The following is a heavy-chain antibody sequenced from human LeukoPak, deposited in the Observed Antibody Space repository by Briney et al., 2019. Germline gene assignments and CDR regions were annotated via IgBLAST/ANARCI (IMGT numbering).Heavy chain of an antibody. CDR3: ATEDGRDTPPGYSY. CDR2: ISAYNGNT. J-gene: IGHJ4*02. V-gene: IGHV1-18*01. CDR1: GYTFTSYG. D-gene: IGHD2-15*01. Sequence: GASVKVSCKASGYTFTSYGISWVRQAPGQGLEWMGWISAYNGNTNYAQKLQGRVTMTTDTSTSTAYMELRSLRSDDTAVYYCATEDGRDTPPGYSYWGQGTLVTVSS.